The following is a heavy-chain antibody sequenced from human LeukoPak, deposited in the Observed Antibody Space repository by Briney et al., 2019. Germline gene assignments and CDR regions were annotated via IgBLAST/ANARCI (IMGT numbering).Heavy chain of an antibody. Sequence: SETLSLTCTVSGGSISSSSYYWGWIGQPPGKGLEWIGSIYYSGSTYYNPSLKSRVTISVDTSKNQFSLKLSSVTAADTAVYYCARQVGVAVAGKQFDYWGQGTLVTVSS. D-gene: IGHD6-19*01. CDR2: IYYSGST. CDR1: GGSISSSSYY. V-gene: IGHV4-39*01. CDR3: ARQVGVAVAGKQFDY. J-gene: IGHJ4*02.